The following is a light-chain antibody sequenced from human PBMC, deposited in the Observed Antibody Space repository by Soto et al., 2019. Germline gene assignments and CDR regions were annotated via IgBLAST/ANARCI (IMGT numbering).Light chain of an antibody. Sequence: QSALTQPASVSGSPGQSITISCTGTSIDVGSYNLVSWYQQHPGKAPKLMIYEVSKRPSGVSNRFSGSKSGNTASLTISGLQAEDEADYYCCSYAGSSTSLYVFGTGTKLTVL. CDR1: SIDVGSYNL. V-gene: IGLV2-23*02. CDR2: EVS. CDR3: CSYAGSSTSLYV. J-gene: IGLJ1*01.